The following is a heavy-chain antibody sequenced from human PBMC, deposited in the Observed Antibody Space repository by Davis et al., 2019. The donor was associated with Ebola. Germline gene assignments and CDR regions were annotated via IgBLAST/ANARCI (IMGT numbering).Heavy chain of an antibody. J-gene: IGHJ5*02. D-gene: IGHD3-10*01. CDR1: GGSISSYY. V-gene: IGHV4-59*01. CDR3: ARDQDYYGSGSHTNWFDP. CDR2: IYYSGST. Sequence: SETLSLTCTVSGGSISSYYWSWIRQPPGKGLEWIGYIYYSGSTNYNPSLKSRVTISVDTSKNQFSLKLSSVTAADTAVYYCARDQDYYGSGSHTNWFDPWGQGTLVTVSS.